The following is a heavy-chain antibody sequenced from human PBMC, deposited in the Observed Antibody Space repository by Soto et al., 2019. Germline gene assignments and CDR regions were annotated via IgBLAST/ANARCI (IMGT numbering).Heavy chain of an antibody. Sequence: QVQLVESGGGVVQPGRSLRLSCAASGFTFSSYGMHWVRQAPGKGLEWVAVISYDGSNKYYADSVKGRFTISRDNFKNTLYLQMNSLRAEDTAVYYCAKGSDLDYWGQGTLVTVSS. CDR3: AKGSDLDY. CDR2: ISYDGSNK. J-gene: IGHJ4*02. CDR1: GFTFSSYG. V-gene: IGHV3-30*18.